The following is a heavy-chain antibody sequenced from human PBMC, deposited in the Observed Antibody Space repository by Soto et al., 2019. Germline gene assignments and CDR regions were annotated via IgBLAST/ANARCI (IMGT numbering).Heavy chain of an antibody. Sequence: KPSETLSLTCTVSGGSISSSGYYWSWIRQHPGKGLEWIGHIYNGGSTYYNPSLRSRVTISVDTSKKQFSLRLSSVTAADTAVYYCARGQGAAAGHSNFDYWGQGALVTVSS. CDR3: ARGQGAAAGHSNFDY. CDR1: GGSISSSGYY. D-gene: IGHD6-13*01. J-gene: IGHJ4*02. CDR2: IYNGGST. V-gene: IGHV4-31*03.